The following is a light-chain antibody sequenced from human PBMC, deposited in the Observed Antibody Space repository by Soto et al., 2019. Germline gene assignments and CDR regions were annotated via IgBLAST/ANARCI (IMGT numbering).Light chain of an antibody. V-gene: IGKV3-20*01. Sequence: EIVLTQSPGTLSLSPGERATLSCRASQSVRNNYLAWYQQRPGQAPRLLIYAASSRATGIPDRFSGSVSGTDFTLKISRVEAEDVGLYYCMQALQAPLTFGQGTKVDI. CDR2: AAS. J-gene: IGKJ1*01. CDR1: QSVRNNY. CDR3: MQALQAPLT.